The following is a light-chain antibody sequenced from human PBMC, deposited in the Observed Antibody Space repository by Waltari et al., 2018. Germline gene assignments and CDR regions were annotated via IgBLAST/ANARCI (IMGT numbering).Light chain of an antibody. V-gene: IGLV3-19*01. CDR2: GQN. Sequence: SSDLTQDPAVSVALGQTVRITCQGDSLRRYSASWYQQRTGQAPILVLYGQNDRPSGLPDRFSGSTSGNTASLTITGAHAEDEADYYCHSRDTSSTRFFGGGTRLTV. CDR1: SLRRYS. J-gene: IGLJ2*01. CDR3: HSRDTSSTRF.